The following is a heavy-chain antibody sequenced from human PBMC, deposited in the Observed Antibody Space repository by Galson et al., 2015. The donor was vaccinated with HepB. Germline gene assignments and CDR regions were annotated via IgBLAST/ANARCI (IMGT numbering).Heavy chain of an antibody. CDR1: GFTFSSHP. D-gene: IGHD4-17*01. V-gene: IGHV3-30*04. CDR3: ARARGAGAGDYENWYPDF. CDR2: VSSNGRYT. J-gene: IGHJ2*01. Sequence: SLRLSCAASGFTFSSHPMHWVRQAPGKGLEWVAVVSSNGRYTNHADSVKGRFTISRDNSKNTLSIQMNSLRPDDTAVYFCARARGAGAGDYENWYPDFWGRGTLVTVSS.